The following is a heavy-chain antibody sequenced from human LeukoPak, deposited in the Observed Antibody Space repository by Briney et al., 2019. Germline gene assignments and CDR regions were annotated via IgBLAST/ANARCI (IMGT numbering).Heavy chain of an antibody. CDR2: ISGSGGST. J-gene: IGHJ4*02. CDR3: ARGPYYYDSSGYPPYYFDC. CDR1: GFTFSSYA. D-gene: IGHD3-22*01. Sequence: GGSLRLSCAASGFTFSSYAMSWVRQAPGKGLEWVSAISGSGGSTYYADSVKGRFTISRDNSKNTLYLQMNSLRAEDTAVYYCARGPYYYDSSGYPPYYFDCWGQGTLVTVSS. V-gene: IGHV3-23*01.